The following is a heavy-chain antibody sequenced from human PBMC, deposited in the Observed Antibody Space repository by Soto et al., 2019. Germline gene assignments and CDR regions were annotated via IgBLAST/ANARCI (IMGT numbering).Heavy chain of an antibody. CDR2: ISSSSYI. CDR1: VFTFSSYS. Sequence: VGSLRLSCAASVFTFSSYSMNWARQSPGKWLEWVSSISSSSYIYYADSVKGRFTISRDNAKNSLYLQMNSLRAEDTAVYYCARGPPYYDFWSGYYRGQGNLVT. J-gene: IGHJ4*01. D-gene: IGHD3-3*01. CDR3: ARGPPYYDFWSGYY. V-gene: IGHV3-21*01.